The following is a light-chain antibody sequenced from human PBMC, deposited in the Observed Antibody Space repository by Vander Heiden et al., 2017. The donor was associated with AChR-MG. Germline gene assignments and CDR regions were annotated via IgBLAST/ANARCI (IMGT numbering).Light chain of an antibody. V-gene: IGLV2-23*02. J-gene: IGLJ1*01. Sequence: QSALTQPASVSGSPGQSITLSCTGTSSDIGSYRLVSWYQQYPGKAPKLMIYEVTKRPSGVSNRFSGSKFGNTASLTISGLQAEDEADYYCCSYAGSSTSVFGTGTKVTVL. CDR2: EVT. CDR3: CSYAGSSTSV. CDR1: SSDIGSYRL.